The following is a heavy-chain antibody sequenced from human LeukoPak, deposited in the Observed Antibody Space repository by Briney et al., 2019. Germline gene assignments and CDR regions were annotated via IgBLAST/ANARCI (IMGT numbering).Heavy chain of an antibody. CDR3: ARDLMSSSADAFDI. CDR2: ISSSGSYI. CDR1: GFTFSSYS. D-gene: IGHD6-6*01. V-gene: IGHV3-21*01. J-gene: IGHJ3*02. Sequence: GGSLRLSCAASGFTFSSYSMNWVRQAPGKGLEWVSSISSSGSYIYYADSMQGRFTISRDNSKNSLFLQMNSLRAEDTAVYYCARDLMSSSADAFDIWGQGTMVTVSS.